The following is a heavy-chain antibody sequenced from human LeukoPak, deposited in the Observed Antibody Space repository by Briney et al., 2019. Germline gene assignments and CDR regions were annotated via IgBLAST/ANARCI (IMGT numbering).Heavy chain of an antibody. D-gene: IGHD6-19*01. J-gene: IGHJ4*02. CDR3: AKGSGWYV. CDR1: GFTFSSSS. V-gene: IGHV3-23*01. Sequence: PGGSLRLSCAASGFTFSSSSMSWVRQAPGKGLEWVSVISGSGGSTDYADSVKGRFTISRDNSKNTLYLQINSLRAEDTAVYYCAKGSGWYVWGQGTLVAVPS. CDR2: ISGSGGST.